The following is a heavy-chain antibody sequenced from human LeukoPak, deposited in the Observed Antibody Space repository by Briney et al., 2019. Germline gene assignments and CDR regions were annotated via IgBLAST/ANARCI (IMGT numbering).Heavy chain of an antibody. CDR3: ARDLAGADDY. CDR1: SFTFSKYW. V-gene: IGHV3-74*01. J-gene: IGHJ4*02. Sequence: GGSLRLSCASSSFTFSKYWFHWVRQAPGKGLDWVSRIDTNGRTTDYADSVKGRFTISRDNAKNTLFLEMNSLRAEDTAVYYCARDLAGADDYWGQGTLVTVSS. CDR2: IDTNGRTT. D-gene: IGHD6-13*01.